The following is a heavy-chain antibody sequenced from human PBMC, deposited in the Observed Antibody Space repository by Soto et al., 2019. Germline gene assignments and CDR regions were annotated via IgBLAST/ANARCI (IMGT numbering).Heavy chain of an antibody. CDR1: GVSISSSNW. V-gene: IGHV4-4*02. CDR2: IYHSGST. Sequence: XETLSLTCAVSGVSISSSNWWSWVRQPPVKGLEWIGEIYHSGSTNYNPSLKSRVTISVDKSKNQFSLKLSSVTAADTAVYYCARDSWHAIPAAIPFDYWGQGTLVTVSS. D-gene: IGHD2-2*01. J-gene: IGHJ4*02. CDR3: ARDSWHAIPAAIPFDY.